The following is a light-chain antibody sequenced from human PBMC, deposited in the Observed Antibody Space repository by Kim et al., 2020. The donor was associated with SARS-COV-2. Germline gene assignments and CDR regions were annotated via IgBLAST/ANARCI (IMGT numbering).Light chain of an antibody. CDR3: QQYDNLPPFT. Sequence: SVGDRVTITCQASQDIRTSLNWYQHHSGKAPKLLIYDASNLGEGVPSRFSGSGSGTDFTFTISSLQPEDIATYYCQQYDNLPPFTFGGGTKVDIK. CDR1: QDIRTS. CDR2: DAS. J-gene: IGKJ4*01. V-gene: IGKV1-33*01.